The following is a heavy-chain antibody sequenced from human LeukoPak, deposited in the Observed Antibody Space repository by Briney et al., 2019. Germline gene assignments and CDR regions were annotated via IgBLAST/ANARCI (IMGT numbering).Heavy chain of an antibody. CDR2: IYNSGST. CDR1: GDSISSYY. J-gene: IGHJ4*02. CDR3: AREVQYYYDNSGYFDY. Sequence: PSETLSLTCTVSGDSISSYYWSWIRQPPGKGLEWLGYIYNSGSTNYNPSLKSRVTMSVDTSKNQFSLNLSSVTAADTAVYYCAREVQYYYDNSGYFDYWGQGALVTVSS. V-gene: IGHV4-59*01. D-gene: IGHD3-22*01.